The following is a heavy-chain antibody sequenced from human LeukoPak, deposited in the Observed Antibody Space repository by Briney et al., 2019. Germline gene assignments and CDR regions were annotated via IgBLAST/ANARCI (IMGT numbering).Heavy chain of an antibody. J-gene: IGHJ6*02. Sequence: GRSLRLSCAASGFTLSTYGMHWVRQAPGKGLEWVAVMSSDGRNKYYAGSVKGRFTISRDNSKNTVYLQMNSLRTEDTAVYYCAKQSAPYSSGWTPMDVWGQGTTVTVSS. CDR1: GFTLSTYG. V-gene: IGHV3-30*18. D-gene: IGHD6-19*01. CDR3: AKQSAPYSSGWTPMDV. CDR2: MSSDGRNK.